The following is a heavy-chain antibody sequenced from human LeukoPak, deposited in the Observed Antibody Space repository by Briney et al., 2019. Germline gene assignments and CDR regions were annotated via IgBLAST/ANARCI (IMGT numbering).Heavy chain of an antibody. D-gene: IGHD3-22*01. CDR3: ARDGDYYDSSGYFGY. V-gene: IGHV3-66*02. Sequence: PGGSLRLSCAASGFTVSSNYMSWVRQAPGKGLEWVSVAYSGGSTYYADSVKGRFTISRDNSKNTLYLQMNSLRAEDTAVCYCARDGDYYDSSGYFGYWGQGTLVTVSS. CDR1: GFTVSSNY. CDR2: AYSGGST. J-gene: IGHJ4*02.